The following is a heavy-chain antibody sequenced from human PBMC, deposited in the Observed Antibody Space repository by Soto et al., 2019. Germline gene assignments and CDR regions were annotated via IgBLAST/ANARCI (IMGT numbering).Heavy chain of an antibody. J-gene: IGHJ6*02. V-gene: IGHV3-13*01. Sequence: GGSLRLSCVASGFTFSNYDMHWVRQVTGKGLEWVSCIGTADDTYYPGSVKGRFTISRENAKKSLYLQMNSLRAGDTAVYYCARVRSSGLLGGLDXWGQGTTVTVS. D-gene: IGHD6-19*01. CDR3: ARVRSSGLLGGLDX. CDR1: GFTFSNYD. CDR2: IGTADDT.